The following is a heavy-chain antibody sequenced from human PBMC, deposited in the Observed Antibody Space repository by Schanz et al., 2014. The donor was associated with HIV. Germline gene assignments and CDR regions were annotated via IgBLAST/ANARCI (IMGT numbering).Heavy chain of an antibody. D-gene: IGHD3-10*01. Sequence: VQLGESGGGVGQPGRSLRLSCAGSGFSFDTFGIHWAPQPPGKGVEWVAVIWNDGSNTFYADSVKGRFTISRDNSKKTVFLQMNNLKTEDTAVYFCARWRSGAPSNWGQGTLVTVSS. V-gene: IGHV3-33*08. CDR3: ARWRSGAPSN. J-gene: IGHJ4*02. CDR1: GFSFDTFG. CDR2: IWNDGSNT.